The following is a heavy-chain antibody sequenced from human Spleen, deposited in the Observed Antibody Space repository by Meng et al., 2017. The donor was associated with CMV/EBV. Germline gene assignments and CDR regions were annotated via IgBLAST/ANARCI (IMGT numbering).Heavy chain of an antibody. Sequence: GGSLRLSCAASGFTFSTYWMTWVRQAPGKGLEWVANMRQDGSEEYYVDSVKGRFTISRDNAKNSLYLQMNSLRAEDTAVYYCVTIGWYVPTFDYWGQGTLVTVSS. CDR1: GFTFSTYW. J-gene: IGHJ4*02. CDR2: MRQDGSEE. V-gene: IGHV3-7*01. CDR3: VTIGWYVPTFDY. D-gene: IGHD6-19*01.